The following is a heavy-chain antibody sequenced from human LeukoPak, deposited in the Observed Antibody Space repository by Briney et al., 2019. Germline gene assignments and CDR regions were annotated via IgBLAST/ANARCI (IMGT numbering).Heavy chain of an antibody. CDR1: GFTFSSYV. V-gene: IGHV3-48*03. Sequence: QAGGSLRLSCAASGFTFSSYVMHWVRQAPGKGLEWVSYISSSGSTIYYADSVKGRFTISRDNAKNSLYLQMNSLRAEDTAVYYCAELGITMIGGVWGKGTTVTISS. CDR2: ISSSGSTI. J-gene: IGHJ6*04. CDR3: AELGITMIGGV. D-gene: IGHD3-10*02.